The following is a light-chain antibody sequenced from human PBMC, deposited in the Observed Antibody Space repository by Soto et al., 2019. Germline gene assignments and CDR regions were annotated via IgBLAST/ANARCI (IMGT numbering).Light chain of an antibody. V-gene: IGLV2-23*02. J-gene: IGLJ3*02. CDR3: CSYAGSSTFWV. CDR1: SGDLGSYNL. CDR2: EVS. Sequence: QSALTQPPPGPGSPGQPITFSGIGTSGDLGSYNLVSWYQQHPGKAPKLMIYEVSKRPSGVSNRFSGSKSGNTASLTISGLQAEDEADYYCCSYAGSSTFWVFGGGTKLTVL.